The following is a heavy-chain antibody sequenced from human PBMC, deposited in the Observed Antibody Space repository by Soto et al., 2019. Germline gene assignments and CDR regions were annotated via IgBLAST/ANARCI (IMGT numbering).Heavy chain of an antibody. D-gene: IGHD3-3*01. CDR3: ARGYRYYDFWSGYYGPFFDY. J-gene: IGHJ4*02. Sequence: ASVKVSCKASGYTFTSYDINWVRQATGQGLEWMGWMNPNSGNTGYAQKFQGRVTMTRNTSISTAYMELSSLRSEDTAVYYCARGYRYYDFWSGYYGPFFDYWGQGTLVTVSS. V-gene: IGHV1-8*01. CDR2: MNPNSGNT. CDR1: GYTFTSYD.